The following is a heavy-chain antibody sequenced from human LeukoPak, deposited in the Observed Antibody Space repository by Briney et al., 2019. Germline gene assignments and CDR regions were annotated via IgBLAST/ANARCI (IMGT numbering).Heavy chain of an antibody. D-gene: IGHD4-11*01. J-gene: IGHJ4*02. V-gene: IGHV3-23*01. CDR1: GFTFSSYP. CDR3: ARERVTTTTFDY. Sequence: GGSLRLSCAAPGFTFSSYPMSWVRQAPGKGLEWVSLISSSGGSTYYADSVRGRFTISRDKAKSTLYLQMDSLRAEDTALYYCARERVTTTTFDYWGQGTLVTVSS. CDR2: ISSSGGST.